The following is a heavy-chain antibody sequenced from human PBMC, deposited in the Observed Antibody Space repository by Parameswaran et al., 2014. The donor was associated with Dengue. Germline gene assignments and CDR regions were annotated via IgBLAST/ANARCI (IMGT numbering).Heavy chain of an antibody. D-gene: IGHD4-17*01. V-gene: IGHV3-48*02. CDR3: AREDYGDYDYYYHGMDV. Sequence: VRQMPGKGLEWVSYISSSSSIKYYADSVKGRFTISRDNAKNSLYLQMNSLRDEDTAVYYCAREDYGDYDYYYHGMDVWGQGTTVTVSS. J-gene: IGHJ6*02. CDR2: ISSSSSIK.